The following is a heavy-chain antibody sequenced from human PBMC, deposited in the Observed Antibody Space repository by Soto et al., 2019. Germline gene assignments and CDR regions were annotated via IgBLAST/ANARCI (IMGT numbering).Heavy chain of an antibody. CDR1: GGSISSGGYY. V-gene: IGHV4-31*03. J-gene: IGHJ5*02. Sequence: PSETLSLTCPVSGGSISSGGYYWSWISQHPGKGLEWIGYIYYSGTTYYNPSLKSRVTISVDTSKNQFSLKLSSVSAADTALYYCARCSLVVVPAPGFDPWGRGTLVTVSS. CDR3: ARCSLVVVPAPGFDP. CDR2: IYYSGTT. D-gene: IGHD2-2*01.